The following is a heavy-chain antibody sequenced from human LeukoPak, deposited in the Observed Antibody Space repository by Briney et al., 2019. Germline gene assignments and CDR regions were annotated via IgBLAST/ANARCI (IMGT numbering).Heavy chain of an antibody. CDR2: ISWNSGNI. D-gene: IGHD6-19*01. V-gene: IGHV3-9*01. J-gene: IGHJ6*02. CDR3: AKDMRAGTSYYYGMDV. Sequence: GGSLRLSCAASGFTFDDYAMHWVRQAPGKGLEWVSSISWNSGNIGYADSVKGRFTISRDNAKNSLYVQMNSLRAEDTALYYCAKDMRAGTSYYYGMDVWGQGTTVTVSS. CDR1: GFTFDDYA.